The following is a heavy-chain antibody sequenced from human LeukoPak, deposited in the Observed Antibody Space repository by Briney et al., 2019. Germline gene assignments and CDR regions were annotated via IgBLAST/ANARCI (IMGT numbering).Heavy chain of an antibody. CDR3: ATIQRDHAFDV. Sequence: SETLSLTCAVYGTSFSGYYWSWICQPPRKRLEWIGEINQSGGSNYNPSLRSRVSISVDTSKNHFSLKLSSLTAADTAVYFCATIQRDHAFDVWGEGTMVT. CDR1: GTSFSGYY. V-gene: IGHV4-34*01. D-gene: IGHD2-21*01. CDR2: INQSGGS. J-gene: IGHJ3*01.